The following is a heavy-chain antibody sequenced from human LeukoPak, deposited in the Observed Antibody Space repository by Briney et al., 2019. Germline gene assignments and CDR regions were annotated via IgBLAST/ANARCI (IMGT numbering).Heavy chain of an antibody. CDR1: GFTFSSYA. CDR3: ARANGVPDY. CDR2: ISYDGSNK. D-gene: IGHD2-8*01. V-gene: IGHV3-30-3*01. Sequence: GGSLRLSCAASGFTFSSYAMSWVRQAPGKGLEWVAVISYDGSNKYYADSVKGRFTISRDNSKNTLYLQMNSLRAEDTAVYYCARANGVPDYWGQGTLVTVSS. J-gene: IGHJ4*02.